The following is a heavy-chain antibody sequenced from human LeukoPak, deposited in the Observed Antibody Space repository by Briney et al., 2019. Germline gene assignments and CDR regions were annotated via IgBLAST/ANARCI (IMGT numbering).Heavy chain of an antibody. Sequence: ASVKVSCTASGYTFTSYYMHWVRQAPGQGLEWMGIINPSGGSTSYAQKFQGRVTMTRDTSTSTVYMELSSLRSEDTAVYYCARLTNYDFWSGYQLPPYYYYGMDVWGQGTTVTVSS. J-gene: IGHJ6*02. D-gene: IGHD3-3*01. V-gene: IGHV1-46*01. CDR3: ARLTNYDFWSGYQLPPYYYYGMDV. CDR2: INPSGGST. CDR1: GYTFTSYY.